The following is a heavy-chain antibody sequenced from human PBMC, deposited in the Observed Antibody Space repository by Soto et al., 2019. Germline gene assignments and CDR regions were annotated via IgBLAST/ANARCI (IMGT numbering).Heavy chain of an antibody. J-gene: IGHJ5*02. Sequence: ASVKVSCKASGYTFTIYYMHWVRQAPGQGLEWMGIINPSGGSTSYAQKFQGRVTMTRDTSTSTVYMELSSLGSEDTAVYYCAGSSGWDNWFDPWGQGALVTVSS. D-gene: IGHD6-19*01. CDR3: AGSSGWDNWFDP. CDR2: INPSGGST. V-gene: IGHV1-46*01. CDR1: GYTFTIYY.